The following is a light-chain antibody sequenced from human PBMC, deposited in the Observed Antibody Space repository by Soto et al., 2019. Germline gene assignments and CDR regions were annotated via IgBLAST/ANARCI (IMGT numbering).Light chain of an antibody. CDR1: SGDVGGYNL. CDR3: CSYAGNSEV. Sequence: QSVLTQPASVSGSPGQSITIPCTGTSGDVGGYNLVYWYQQHPGKAPKLMIYEVTERPAGVSNRFSGSKSGNTASLTISGLQPEDEADYYCCSYAGNSEVFGTGTKLTVL. V-gene: IGLV2-23*02. J-gene: IGLJ1*01. CDR2: EVT.